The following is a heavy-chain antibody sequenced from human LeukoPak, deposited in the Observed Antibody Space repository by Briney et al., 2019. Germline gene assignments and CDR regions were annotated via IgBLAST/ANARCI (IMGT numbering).Heavy chain of an antibody. V-gene: IGHV4-30-4*01. CDR2: IYYSGST. CDR3: ARRVGYSYGPSRFDY. J-gene: IGHJ4*02. Sequence: SETLSLTCTVSGGSISSGDYYWSWIRQPPGKGLEWIGYIYYSGSTYYNPSLKSRVTISVDTSKNQFSLKLSSVTAADTAVYYCARRVGYSYGPSRFDYWGQGTLVTVSS. CDR1: GGSISSGDYY. D-gene: IGHD5-18*01.